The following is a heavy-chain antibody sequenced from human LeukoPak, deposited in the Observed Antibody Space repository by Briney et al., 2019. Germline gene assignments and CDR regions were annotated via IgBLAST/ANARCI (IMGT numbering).Heavy chain of an antibody. CDR3: AKDIIAGDY. D-gene: IGHD3-16*02. CDR2: ISGGST. CDR1: GFTFSSYA. J-gene: IGHJ4*02. V-gene: IGHV3-23*01. Sequence: PGGSLRLSCAASGFTFSSYAMSWVRQAPGKGLEWVSAISGGSTYYADSVKGRFTISRDNSKNTLYLQVNSLRAEDTAVYYCAKDIIAGDYWGQGTLVTVSS.